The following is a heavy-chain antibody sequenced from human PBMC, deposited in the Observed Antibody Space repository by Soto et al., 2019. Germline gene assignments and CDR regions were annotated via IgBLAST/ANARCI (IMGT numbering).Heavy chain of an antibody. CDR3: ATRFIAGRGAFDI. CDR1: GYTLSEVS. Sequence: ASMKVSCKVSGYTLSEVSIHWVRRAPGKGLEWMGGLDPEDGEIIYAQKFQGRVTMTEDSSTDTAYMELSTLRSDDTAVYYCATRFIAGRGAFDIWGQGTVVTVSS. J-gene: IGHJ3*02. D-gene: IGHD3-10*01. CDR2: LDPEDGEI. V-gene: IGHV1-24*01.